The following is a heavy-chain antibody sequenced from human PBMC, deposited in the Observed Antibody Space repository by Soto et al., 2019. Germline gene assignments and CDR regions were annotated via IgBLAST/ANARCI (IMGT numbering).Heavy chain of an antibody. Sequence: SETLSLTCTVSGGSISSSSYYWSWIRQPPGKGLEWIGEINHSGSTNYNPSLKSRVTISVDTSKNQFSLKLSSVTAADTAVYYCARGRTMVRGAKNWFDPWGQGTLVTVSS. V-gene: IGHV4-39*07. CDR1: GGSISSSSYY. CDR2: INHSGST. J-gene: IGHJ5*02. CDR3: ARGRTMVRGAKNWFDP. D-gene: IGHD3-10*01.